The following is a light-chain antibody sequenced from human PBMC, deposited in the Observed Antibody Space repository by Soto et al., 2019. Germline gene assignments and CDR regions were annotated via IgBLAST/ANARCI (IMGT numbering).Light chain of an antibody. J-gene: IGKJ4*01. CDR3: QQYDSLPPT. CDR2: DAF. Sequence: DIQMTQSPSSLSAFVGDSITITCQASQDIKNDLNWYQHKPGKAPKLLIYDAFKSDTGVPSRFSGSGSGTDFTFPISSLQPEDIATYFCQQYDSLPPTFGGGTRVDI. CDR1: QDIKND. V-gene: IGKV1-33*01.